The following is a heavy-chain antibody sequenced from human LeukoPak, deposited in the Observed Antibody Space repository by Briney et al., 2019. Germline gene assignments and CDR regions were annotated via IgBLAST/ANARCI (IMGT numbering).Heavy chain of an antibody. CDR3: ARGFPHYDFWSGYYTYYYYMDV. CDR1: GYTFTGYY. D-gene: IGHD3-3*01. Sequence: ASVKVSCKASGYTFTGYYMHWVRQAPGQGLEWMGWINPNSGGTNYAQKLQGRVTMTTDTSTSTAYMELRSLRSDDTAVYYCARGFPHYDFWSGYYTYYYYMDVWGKGTTVTVSS. V-gene: IGHV1-2*02. CDR2: INPNSGGT. J-gene: IGHJ6*03.